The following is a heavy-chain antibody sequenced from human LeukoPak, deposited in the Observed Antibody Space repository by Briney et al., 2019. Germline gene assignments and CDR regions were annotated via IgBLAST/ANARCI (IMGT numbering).Heavy chain of an antibody. V-gene: IGHV3-74*01. CDR2: INSDGSRT. CDR3: ARLMVTAWYEALDI. CDR1: GFTFSSYW. Sequence: PGGSPRLSCAASGFTFSSYWMHWVRQAPGKGLVWVSRINSDGSRTSYADSVKGRFTISRDNAKNTMYLQMNSLRAEDTAVYYCARLMVTAWYEALDIWGQGTKVTVSS. J-gene: IGHJ3*02. D-gene: IGHD2-21*02.